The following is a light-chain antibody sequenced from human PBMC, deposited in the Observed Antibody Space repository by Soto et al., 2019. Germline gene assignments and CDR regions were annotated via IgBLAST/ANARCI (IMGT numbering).Light chain of an antibody. CDR1: QGIYNY. CDR2: AAS. Sequence: DIQMTQSPPSLSASVGDRVTITCRASQGIYNYLAWFQQKPGKAPESLTYAASSLVSGVPSKFSGSGSGTDFTLTISSLQPEDFATSYCQQYSTYPWTFGPGTKVEIK. CDR3: QQYSTYPWT. J-gene: IGKJ1*01. V-gene: IGKV1-16*02.